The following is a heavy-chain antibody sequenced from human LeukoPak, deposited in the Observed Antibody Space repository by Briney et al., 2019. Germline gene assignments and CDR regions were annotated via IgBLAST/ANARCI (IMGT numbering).Heavy chain of an antibody. CDR1: GGSIGSISCY. J-gene: IGHJ4*02. CDR3: VRGGYYDTSGYYY. Sequence: SETLSLTCTVSGGSIGSISCYWGWIRQPPGKGLEWIGSIYYSGSTYYNPSLKSRVTISVDTSKNQCSLKLSSVTAADTAVYYCVRGGYYDTSGYYYWGQGTLVTVSS. CDR2: IYYSGST. V-gene: IGHV4-39*01. D-gene: IGHD3-22*01.